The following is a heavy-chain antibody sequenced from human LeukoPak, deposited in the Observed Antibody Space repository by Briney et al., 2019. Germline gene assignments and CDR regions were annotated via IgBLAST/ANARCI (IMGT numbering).Heavy chain of an antibody. V-gene: IGHV3-21*01. CDR1: GFTFSSYS. CDR3: ARSNTYYYDSSGYYYLDY. J-gene: IGHJ4*02. CDR2: ISSSSSYI. Sequence: GGSLRLSCAASGFTFSSYSMNWVRQAPGKGLEWISSISSSSSYIYYADSVKGRFTISRDNAKNSLYLQMNSLRAEDTAVYYCARSNTYYYDSSGYYYLDYWGQGTLVTVSS. D-gene: IGHD3-22*01.